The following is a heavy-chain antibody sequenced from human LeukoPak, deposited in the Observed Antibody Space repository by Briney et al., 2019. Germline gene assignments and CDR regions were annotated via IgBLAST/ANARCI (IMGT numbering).Heavy chain of an antibody. J-gene: IGHJ5*02. D-gene: IGHD3-3*01. CDR3: ARAARDFWSGYYSGWFDP. CDR1: GFTFSSYA. V-gene: IGHV3-30*04. CDR2: ISYDGSNK. Sequence: SLRLSYAASGFTFSSYAMHWVRQAPGKGLEWGAVISYDGSNKYYADSVKGRFTISRDNSKNTLYLQMNSLRAEDTAAYYCARAARDFWSGYYSGWFDPWGQGTLVTVSS.